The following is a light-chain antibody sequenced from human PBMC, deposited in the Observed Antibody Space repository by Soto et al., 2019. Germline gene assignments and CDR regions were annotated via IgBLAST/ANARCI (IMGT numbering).Light chain of an antibody. Sequence: QYALTQPPSASGSPGQSVTISCTGTSSDVGGYNFVSWYQHHPGKAPKLMIYEVSKRPSGVPDRFSGSKSGNTASLTFAGLQAEDEADYYCSSYAGSHNVLFGGGTKLTVL. CDR2: EVS. V-gene: IGLV2-8*01. CDR3: SSYAGSHNVL. J-gene: IGLJ2*01. CDR1: SSDVGGYNF.